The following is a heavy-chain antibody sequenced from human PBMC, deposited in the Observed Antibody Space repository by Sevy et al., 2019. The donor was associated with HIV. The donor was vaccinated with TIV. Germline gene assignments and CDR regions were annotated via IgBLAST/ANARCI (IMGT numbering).Heavy chain of an antibody. CDR1: GFTFDDYT. V-gene: IGHV3-23*01. J-gene: IGHJ6*02. D-gene: IGHD5-18*01. Sequence: GGSLRLSCRASGFTFDDYTMSWVRQAPGKGLEWVSAISGSGGSTYYTDSVKGRFTISRDNSKTTLYLQMNSLRAEDTAVYYCAKGDTSFYGMDVWGQGTTVTVSS. CDR3: AKGDTSFYGMDV. CDR2: ISGSGGST.